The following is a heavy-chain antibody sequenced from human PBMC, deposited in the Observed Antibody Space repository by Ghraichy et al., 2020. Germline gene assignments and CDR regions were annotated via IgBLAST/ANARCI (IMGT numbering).Heavy chain of an antibody. CDR1: GYSFTSNG. D-gene: IGHD1-26*01. J-gene: IGHJ4*02. CDR2: ISGYNGDT. V-gene: IGHV1-18*01. Sequence: ASVKVSCKASGYSFTSNGISWVRQAPGQGLEWMGWISGYNGDTKYVQKLQGRVTMTTDTSTSTAYMELMSLRSDDTAVYYCARELNWEPGRGFDSWGQGTLVTVSS. CDR3: ARELNWEPGRGFDS.